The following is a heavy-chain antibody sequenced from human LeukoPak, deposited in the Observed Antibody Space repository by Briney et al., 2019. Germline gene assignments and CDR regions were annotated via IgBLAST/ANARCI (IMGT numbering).Heavy chain of an antibody. CDR1: GGSISSSSYY. CDR2: IYYTGST. V-gene: IGHV4-39*01. D-gene: IGHD3-16*01. Sequence: SETLSLTCTVSGGSISSSSYYWGWIRQPPGKGLEWIGSIYYTGSTYDNPSLKSRVTISVDTSKNQFSLKLSSVTAADTAVYYCVRHGAVFPFFDYWGQGTLVTVSS. CDR3: VRHGAVFPFFDY. J-gene: IGHJ4*02.